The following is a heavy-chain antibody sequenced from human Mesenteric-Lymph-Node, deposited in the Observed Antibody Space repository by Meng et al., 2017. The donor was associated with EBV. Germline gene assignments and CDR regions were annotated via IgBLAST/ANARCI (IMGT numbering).Heavy chain of an antibody. J-gene: IGHJ4*02. CDR1: GFSLSTSGLG. Sequence: ATGADAVAPPQPRLLCFSFFGFSLSTSGLGVGWIRQPAAKTLEWLAFIYWDDDKHFNPALNSRLTITKDTSKNQVVVTMTNMGPVDTGTYECERGLYGDSARTIDYWGQGTLVTVSS. CDR2: IYWDDDK. D-gene: IGHD4-17*01. V-gene: IGHV2-5*02. CDR3: ERGLYGDSARTIDY.